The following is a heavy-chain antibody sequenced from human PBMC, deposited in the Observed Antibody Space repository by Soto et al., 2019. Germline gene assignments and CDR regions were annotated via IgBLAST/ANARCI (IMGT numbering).Heavy chain of an antibody. CDR3: GRGWNDGYYYYMDV. CDR1: GGSISSYY. J-gene: IGHJ6*02. CDR2: IYYTGST. V-gene: IGHV4-59*01. Sequence: SETLSLTCTVSGGSISSYYWSCIRQPPWKGLDWIGYIYYTGSTNYNPSLNSRVTISVDTSKNQFSLRLRSVTAADTAVYYCGRGWNDGYYYYMDVWGQGTTVTVSS. D-gene: IGHD1-1*01.